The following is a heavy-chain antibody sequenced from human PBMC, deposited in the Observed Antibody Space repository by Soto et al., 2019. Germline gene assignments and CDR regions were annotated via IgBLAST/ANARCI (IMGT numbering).Heavy chain of an antibody. CDR1: GYTFTGYY. CDR2: INAGNGDT. CDR3: ARDWTHYDSSGPGDY. D-gene: IGHD3-22*01. V-gene: IGHV1-3*01. Sequence: ASVKVSCKASGYTFTGYYMHWLRQSPGQGLEWMGWINAGNGDTKYSQKFQGRVTITRDTSAITAYMELSSLRSEDTAVYYCARDWTHYDSSGPGDYWGQGTLVTVSS. J-gene: IGHJ4*02.